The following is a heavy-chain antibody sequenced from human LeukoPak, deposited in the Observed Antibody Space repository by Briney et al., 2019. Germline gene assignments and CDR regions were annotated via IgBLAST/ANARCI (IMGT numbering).Heavy chain of an antibody. CDR3: ARDHSRMATTLNY. V-gene: IGHV3-33*01. CDR2: IWYDGSNK. J-gene: IGHJ4*02. D-gene: IGHD5-24*01. CDR1: GFTFSSYG. Sequence: GRSLRLSCAASGFTFSSYGTHWVRQAPGKGLEWVAVIWYDGSNKYYADSVKGRFTISRDNSKNTLYLQMNSLRAEDTAVYYCARDHSRMATTLNYWGQGTLVTVSS.